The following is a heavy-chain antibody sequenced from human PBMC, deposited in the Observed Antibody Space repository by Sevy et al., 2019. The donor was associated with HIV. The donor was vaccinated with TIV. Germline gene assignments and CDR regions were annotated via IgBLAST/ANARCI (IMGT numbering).Heavy chain of an antibody. CDR3: AREQITGSKLDYSDS. CDR2: INQVGSQK. D-gene: IGHD1-7*01. V-gene: IGHV3-7*01. Sequence: GGSLRLSCAASGFTFGNYWMSWVRQAPGKGLECVANINQVGSQKWYLDSVKGRFIFSRDNAKNSLDLQMNSLRAEDSAVYYCAREQITGSKLDYSDSWGQGTLVTVSS. CDR1: GFTFGNYW. J-gene: IGHJ4*02.